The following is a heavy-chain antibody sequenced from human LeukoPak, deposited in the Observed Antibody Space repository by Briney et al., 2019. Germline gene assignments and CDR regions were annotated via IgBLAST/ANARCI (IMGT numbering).Heavy chain of an antibody. Sequence: PWETLALPCNVSGGPISSGDYCWSWLRQPPGKGLEWNRHTYYSGSNYYNPSLKSRVTIPVDTSKDPFSLRLSSVTAADTAVYYFARDLGGERTYGGQGTLVTVSS. V-gene: IGHV4-30-4*01. CDR2: TYYSGSN. CDR3: ARDLGGERTY. D-gene: IGHD3-10*01. J-gene: IGHJ4*02. CDR1: GGPISSGDYC.